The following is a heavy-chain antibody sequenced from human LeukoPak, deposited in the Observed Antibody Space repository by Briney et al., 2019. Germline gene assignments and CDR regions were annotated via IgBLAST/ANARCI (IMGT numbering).Heavy chain of an antibody. V-gene: IGHV4-61*02. CDR3: ARTVVPAAPGAFDI. CDR2: INTSGNT. Sequence: NPSETLSLTCTVSGASITSGNYYWSWIRQPAGKGLEWIGRINTSGNTVYNPSLKSRVTISIDTSKNQFSLRLSSVTAADTAVYYCARTVVPAAPGAFDIWGLGTMVSVSS. CDR1: GASITSGNYY. J-gene: IGHJ3*02. D-gene: IGHD2-2*01.